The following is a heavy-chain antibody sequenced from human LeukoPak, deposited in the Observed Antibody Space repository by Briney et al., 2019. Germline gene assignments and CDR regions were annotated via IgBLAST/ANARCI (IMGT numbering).Heavy chain of an antibody. CDR2: IYYSGST. V-gene: IGHV4-39*07. CDR3: ARIYYYYCYLDV. J-gene: IGHJ6*03. CDR1: GDSISSSTYY. Sequence: PSETLSLTCTVSGDSISSSTYYWGWIRQPPGKGLEWIGSIYYSGSTYYNPSLKSRVTISVDTSKNQFSLNLSSVTAADTAAYYCARIYYYYCYLDVWGKGTTVTVSS.